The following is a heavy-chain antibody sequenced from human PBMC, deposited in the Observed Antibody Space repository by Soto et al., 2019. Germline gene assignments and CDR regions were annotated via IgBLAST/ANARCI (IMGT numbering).Heavy chain of an antibody. CDR2: INGGNGYT. Sequence: ASVKVSCKAPGYTFTHYSMHWVRQAPGQRLEWMGWINGGNGYTEYSQKFQGRVTITRDTSASTAYMELSGLTSEDTAVYYCAKPDRDSSGFYFFDYWGQGTLVTVSS. CDR3: AKPDRDSSGFYFFDY. D-gene: IGHD3-22*01. V-gene: IGHV1-3*01. J-gene: IGHJ4*02. CDR1: GYTFTHYS.